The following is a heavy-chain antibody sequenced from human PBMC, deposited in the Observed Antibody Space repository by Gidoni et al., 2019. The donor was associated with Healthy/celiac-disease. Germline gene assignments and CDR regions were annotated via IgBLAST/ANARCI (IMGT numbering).Heavy chain of an antibody. CDR3: TTPAIFGVVIPY. Sequence: EVQLVESGGGLVKPGGSLRLSCAASGFTFSNAWMSWVRQAPGKGLEWVGLIKSETDGGTTDYAAPVKGIFTISRDDSKNTLYLQMNSLKTEDTAVYYCTTPAIFGVVIPYWGQGTLVTVSS. J-gene: IGHJ4*02. V-gene: IGHV3-15*01. CDR1: GFTFSNAW. D-gene: IGHD3-3*01. CDR2: IKSETDGGTT.